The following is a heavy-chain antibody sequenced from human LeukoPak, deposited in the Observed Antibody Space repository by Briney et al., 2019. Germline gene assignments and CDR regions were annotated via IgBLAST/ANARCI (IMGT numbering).Heavy chain of an antibody. CDR2: IYPGDSDT. CDR3: ARSSPPMYCSSTSCFMRARKQYYYYGMDV. J-gene: IGHJ6*02. V-gene: IGHV5-51*01. CDR1: GYSFTSYW. D-gene: IGHD2-2*01. Sequence: GESLKISCKGSGYSFTSYWIGWVRQMPGKGLEWMGIIYPGDSDTRYSPSFQGQVTISTDKSISTAYLQWSSLKASDTAMYYCARSSPPMYCSSTSCFMRARKQYYYYGMDVWGQGTTVTVSS.